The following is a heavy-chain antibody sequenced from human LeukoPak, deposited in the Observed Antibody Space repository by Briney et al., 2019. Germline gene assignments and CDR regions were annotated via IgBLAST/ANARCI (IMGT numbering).Heavy chain of an antibody. V-gene: IGHV3-30*04. Sequence: GGSLRLSCAASGFTFSSYAMHWVRQAPGKGLEWVAVISYDGSNKYSADSVKGRFTISRDNSKNTLYLQMNSLRAEDTAVYYCARDPYSSGRIDYWGQGTLVTVSS. CDR3: ARDPYSSGRIDY. CDR1: GFTFSSYA. CDR2: ISYDGSNK. J-gene: IGHJ4*02. D-gene: IGHD6-19*01.